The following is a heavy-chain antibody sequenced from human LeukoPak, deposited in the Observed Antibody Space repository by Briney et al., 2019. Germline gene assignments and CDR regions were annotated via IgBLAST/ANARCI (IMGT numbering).Heavy chain of an antibody. V-gene: IGHV3-48*03. J-gene: IGHJ4*02. Sequence: GGSLRLSCAASGFTFGSYEMNWVRQAPGKGLEFISYISSSGSIIYYADSVKGRFTISRDNAKNSLYLQMNSLRAEDTAVYYCARDFGLAWQWLDDVSGFDYWGQGTLVTVSS. CDR1: GFTFGSYE. D-gene: IGHD6-19*01. CDR3: ARDFGLAWQWLDDVSGFDY. CDR2: ISSSGSII.